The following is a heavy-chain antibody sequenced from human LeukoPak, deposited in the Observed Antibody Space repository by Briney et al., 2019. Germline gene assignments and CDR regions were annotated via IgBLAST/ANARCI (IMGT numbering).Heavy chain of an antibody. J-gene: IGHJ3*02. D-gene: IGHD1-26*01. CDR3: AREIRDRERVVGATPPAFDI. V-gene: IGHV3-48*03. CDR2: ISSSGSTI. CDR1: GFTFSSYE. Sequence: PGGSLRLSCAASGFTFSSYEMNWVRQAPGKGLEWVSYISSSGSTIYCADSVKGRFTISRDNAKNSLYLQMNSLRAEDTAVHYCAREIRDRERVVGATPPAFDIWGQGTMVTVSS.